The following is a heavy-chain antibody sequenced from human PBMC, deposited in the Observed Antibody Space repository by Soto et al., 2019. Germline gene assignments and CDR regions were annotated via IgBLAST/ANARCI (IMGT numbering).Heavy chain of an antibody. J-gene: IGHJ6*02. V-gene: IGHV3-53*01. CDR2: IYSGGST. CDR3: ARDGYPHGGHYYGMDV. CDR1: GFTVSSNY. D-gene: IGHD3-22*01. Sequence: GGSLRLSCAASGFTVSSNYMSWVRQAPGKGLEWVSVIYSGGSTYYADSVKGRFTISRDNSKNTLYLQMNSLRAEDTAVYYCARDGYPHGGHYYGMDVCGQATTVTVSS.